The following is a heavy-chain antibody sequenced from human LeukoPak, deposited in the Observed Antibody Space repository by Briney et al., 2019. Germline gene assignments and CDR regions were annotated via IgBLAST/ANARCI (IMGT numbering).Heavy chain of an antibody. CDR3: ASLIAAAGSEGY. D-gene: IGHD6-13*01. V-gene: IGHV4-39*07. J-gene: IGHJ4*02. CDR1: GGSISSSSYY. Sequence: PSETLSLTCTVSGGSISSSSYYWGWIRQPPGKGLEWIGSIYYSGSTYYNPSLKSRVTISVDTSKNQFSLKLSSVTAADTAVYYCASLIAAAGSEGYWGQGTLVTVSS. CDR2: IYYSGST.